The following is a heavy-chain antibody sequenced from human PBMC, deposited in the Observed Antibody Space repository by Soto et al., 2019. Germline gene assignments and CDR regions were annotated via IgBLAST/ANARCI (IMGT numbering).Heavy chain of an antibody. CDR3: AGGRRAVYYYYYGMDV. D-gene: IGHD6-19*01. CDR2: IYYSGST. CDR1: SGSVSSRSYY. Sequence: SETLSLTCSVSSGSVSSRSYYWGWIRQPPGKGLEWIGSIYYSGSTYYNPSLKSRVTISVDTSENQFSLKLTSVTAADTAVYYCAGGRRAVYYYYYGMDVWGQGTTVTVSS. V-gene: IGHV4-39*01. J-gene: IGHJ6*02.